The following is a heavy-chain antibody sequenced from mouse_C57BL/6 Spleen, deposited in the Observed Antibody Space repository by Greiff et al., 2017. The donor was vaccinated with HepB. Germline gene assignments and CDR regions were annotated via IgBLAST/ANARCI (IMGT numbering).Heavy chain of an antibody. V-gene: IGHV3-1*01. Sequence: DVKLQESGPGMVKPSQSLSLTCTVPGYSITSGYDWHWIRHFPGNKLEWMGYISYSGSTNYNPSLKSRISITHDTSKNHFFLKLNSVTTEDTATYYCARDRDGYFYFDYWGQGTTLTVSS. CDR2: ISYSGST. CDR1: GYSITSGYD. J-gene: IGHJ2*01. CDR3: ARDRDGYFYFDY. D-gene: IGHD2-3*01.